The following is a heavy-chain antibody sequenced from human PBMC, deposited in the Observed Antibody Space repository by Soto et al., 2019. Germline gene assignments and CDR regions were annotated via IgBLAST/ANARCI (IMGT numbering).Heavy chain of an antibody. V-gene: IGHV3-30-3*01. CDR2: ISYDGSNK. Sequence: QVQLVESGGGVVQPGRSLRPSCAASGFTFSSYAMHWVRQAPGKGLEWVAVISYDGSNKYYADSVKGRFTISRDNSKNTLYLQMNSLRAEDTAVYYCARDRVGAINYFDYWGQGTLVTVSS. CDR3: ARDRVGAINYFDY. CDR1: GFTFSSYA. D-gene: IGHD1-26*01. J-gene: IGHJ4*02.